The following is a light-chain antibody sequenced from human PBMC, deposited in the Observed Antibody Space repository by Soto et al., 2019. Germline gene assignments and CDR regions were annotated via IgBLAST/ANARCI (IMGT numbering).Light chain of an antibody. Sequence: EIVLTQSPGSLSLSPGERATLSCRASQSVDSSFFAWYQKKPGQAPRLLIYGASKRATGIPDRFSGSGSGTDFTLTLSRLEPEDFSVYYCQQYVSSVTFGQGTKVEIK. J-gene: IGKJ1*01. CDR3: QQYVSSVT. CDR1: QSVDSSF. CDR2: GAS. V-gene: IGKV3-20*01.